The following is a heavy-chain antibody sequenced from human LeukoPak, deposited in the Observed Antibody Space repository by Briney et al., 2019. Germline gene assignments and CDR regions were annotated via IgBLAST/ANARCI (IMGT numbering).Heavy chain of an antibody. D-gene: IGHD5-18*01. CDR3: ARGGYSYGYHY. CDR1: GYTFTGYY. J-gene: IGHJ4*02. V-gene: IGHV1-2*02. CDR2: INPNSGGT. Sequence: ASSVKVPCKASGYTFTGYYMHWVRQATGQGHEWMGWINPNSGGTNYAQKFQGRVTMTRDTSISTAYMELSRLRSDDTAVYYCARGGYSYGYHYWGQGTLVTVSS.